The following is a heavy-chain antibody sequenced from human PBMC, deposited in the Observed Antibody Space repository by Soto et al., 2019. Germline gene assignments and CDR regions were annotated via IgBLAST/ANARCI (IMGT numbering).Heavy chain of an antibody. V-gene: IGHV3-7*05. CDR1: GFTFSSYW. D-gene: IGHD2-2*01. Sequence: EVQLVESGGGLVQSGGSLRLSCAASGFTFSSYWMSWVRQGPGKGPEWVANIKQDGSEIYYVDSVKGRFTISRDNAKSSLYLQMTSLRAEDTAVYNCAKAISAIPSDSWGQGTLVTFSS. CDR3: AKAISAIPSDS. CDR2: IKQDGSEI. J-gene: IGHJ4*02.